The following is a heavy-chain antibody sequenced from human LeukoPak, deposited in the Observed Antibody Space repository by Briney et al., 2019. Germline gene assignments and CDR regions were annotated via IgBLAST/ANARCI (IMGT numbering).Heavy chain of an antibody. CDR3: ARERKITFFGVACDY. Sequence: ASVKVSCKASGYTFTSYGISWVRQAPGQGLEWMGRINPNGGGTNYAQKFQGRVTMTSDTSISTAYMELSRLRSDDTAVYYCARERKITFFGVACDYWGQGTLVTVSS. CDR2: INPNGGGT. D-gene: IGHD3-3*01. J-gene: IGHJ4*02. CDR1: GYTFTSYG. V-gene: IGHV1-2*06.